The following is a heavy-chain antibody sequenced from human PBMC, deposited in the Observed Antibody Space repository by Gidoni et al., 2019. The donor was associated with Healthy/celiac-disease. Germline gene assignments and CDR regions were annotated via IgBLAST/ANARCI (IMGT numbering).Heavy chain of an antibody. J-gene: IGHJ4*02. CDR2: IYYSGNT. D-gene: IGHD3-3*01. V-gene: IGHV4-31*03. CDR3: ARVGRSPLLEVDY. Sequence: QVQLQESGPGMVKPSQTLSLTCTVSGGSISSGGYYWSWIRQHPGKGLEWLGYIYYSGNTYYNPSLKSRVTISVDTSKNQFSLKLSSVTAADTAVYYCARVGRSPLLEVDYWGQGTLVTVSS. CDR1: GGSISSGGYY.